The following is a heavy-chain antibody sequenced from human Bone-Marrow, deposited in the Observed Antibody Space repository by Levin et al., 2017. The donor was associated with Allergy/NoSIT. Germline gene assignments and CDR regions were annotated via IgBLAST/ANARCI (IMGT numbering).Heavy chain of an antibody. D-gene: IGHD6-19*01. Sequence: SGGSLRLSCAASGFTFSNYWMSWGRQAPGKGLEWVANIKQDGSEKKYVDSVKGRFTISRDNAKNSLYLQMNSLRAEDTAVYYCMRDKRAVESPYNWFDPWGQGTLVIVSS. J-gene: IGHJ5*02. CDR2: IKQDGSEK. CDR3: MRDKRAVESPYNWFDP. CDR1: GFTFSNYW. V-gene: IGHV3-7*01.